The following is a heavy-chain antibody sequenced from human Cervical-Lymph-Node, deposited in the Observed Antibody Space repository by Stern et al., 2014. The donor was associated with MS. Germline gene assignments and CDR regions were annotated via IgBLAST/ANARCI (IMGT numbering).Heavy chain of an antibody. Sequence: QVTLRESGPALVKPTQTLTLTCTFSGFSLSTSGMCVSWIRQPPGKALEWLALLDWDDDKYYSTSLKTRLTISKDTSKNQVVLTMTNMDPVDTATYYCARIRRTGTTSAFDIWGQGTMVTVSS. V-gene: IGHV2-70*01. D-gene: IGHD1-7*01. J-gene: IGHJ3*02. CDR2: LDWDDDK. CDR3: ARIRRTGTTSAFDI. CDR1: GFSLSTSGMC.